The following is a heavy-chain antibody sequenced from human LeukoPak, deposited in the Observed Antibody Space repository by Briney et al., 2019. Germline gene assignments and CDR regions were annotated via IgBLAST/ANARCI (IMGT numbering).Heavy chain of an antibody. CDR1: GFIFSDYY. Sequence: GGSLRLSCAASGFIFSDYYMGWVRQAPGKGLEWVSVIYSGGTTYYADSVKGRFTISRDNSKNTLYLQMNSLRAEDTAVYYCARDYGSGSYMLDYWGQGTLVTVSS. V-gene: IGHV3-53*01. D-gene: IGHD3-10*01. CDR2: IYSGGTT. J-gene: IGHJ4*02. CDR3: ARDYGSGSYMLDY.